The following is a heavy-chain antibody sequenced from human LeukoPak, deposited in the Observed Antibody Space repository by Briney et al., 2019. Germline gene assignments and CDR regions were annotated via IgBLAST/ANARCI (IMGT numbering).Heavy chain of an antibody. D-gene: IGHD5-18*01. CDR1: GFTFSGYW. CDR3: ASLDTAKQPLANH. Sequence: GGSLRLSCAASGFTFSGYWMHWVRQAPGKGLEWVANIKQDGSVKYYVDSVKGRFTISKDSAKNLLYLQMNSLRVEDTAMYYCASLDTAKQPLANHWGQGTLVTVSS. V-gene: IGHV3-7*03. J-gene: IGHJ5*02. CDR2: IKQDGSVK.